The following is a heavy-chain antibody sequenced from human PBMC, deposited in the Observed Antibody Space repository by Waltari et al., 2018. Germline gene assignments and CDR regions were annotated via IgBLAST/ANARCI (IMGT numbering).Heavy chain of an antibody. CDR3: ARNYGDDDHGPLRFDY. J-gene: IGHJ4*02. CDR1: GYTFTSYD. CDR2: MNPNRGNT. Sequence: QVQLVQSGAEVKKPGASVKVSCKASGYTFTSYDINWVRQATGQGLEWMGWMNPNRGNTGYAQKCQGRVTSTADESTSTAYMELSSLRSEDTAVYYCARNYGDDDHGPLRFDYWGQGTLVTVSS. D-gene: IGHD4-17*01. V-gene: IGHV1-8*01.